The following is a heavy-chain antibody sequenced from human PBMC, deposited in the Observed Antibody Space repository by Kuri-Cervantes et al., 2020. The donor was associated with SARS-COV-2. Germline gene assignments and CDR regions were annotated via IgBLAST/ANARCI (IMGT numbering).Heavy chain of an antibody. CDR2: IIPIFGTA. Sequence: SVKVSCKASGYTFTSYGISWVRQAPGQGLEWMGGIIPIFGTANYAQKFQGRVTITADKSTSTAYMELSSLRSEDTAVYYCARDSLAEWLGDAFDIWGQGTMVTVSS. CDR1: GYTFTSYG. D-gene: IGHD3-3*01. CDR3: ARDSLAEWLGDAFDI. V-gene: IGHV1-69*06. J-gene: IGHJ3*02.